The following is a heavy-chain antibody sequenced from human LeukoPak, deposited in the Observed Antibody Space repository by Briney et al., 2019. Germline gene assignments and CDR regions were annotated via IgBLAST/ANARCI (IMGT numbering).Heavy chain of an antibody. D-gene: IGHD6-13*01. Sequence: GGSLRLSCAAPGFTFSSYSMNWVRQAPGKGLEWVSYISSSSSTIYYADSVKGRFTISRDNAKNSLYLQMNSLRAEDTAVYYCARGKIAAAGTFDYWGQGTLVTVSS. CDR1: GFTFSSYS. V-gene: IGHV3-48*04. CDR3: ARGKIAAAGTFDY. J-gene: IGHJ4*02. CDR2: ISSSSSTI.